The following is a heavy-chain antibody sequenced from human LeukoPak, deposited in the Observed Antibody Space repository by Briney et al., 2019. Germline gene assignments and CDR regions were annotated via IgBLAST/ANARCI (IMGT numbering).Heavy chain of an antibody. CDR1: GGSFSSYY. CDR3: VRAGTSGGSHGYFDY. D-gene: IGHD2-15*01. J-gene: IGHJ4*02. CDR2: INHSGSI. Sequence: SETLSLTCAVYGGSFSSYYWSWIRQPPGKGLEWIGEINHSGSINYNPSLKSRVTISLDTSKNQFSLKLSSVTAEDTALYYCVRAGTSGGSHGYFDYWGQGTLVTVSS. V-gene: IGHV4-34*01.